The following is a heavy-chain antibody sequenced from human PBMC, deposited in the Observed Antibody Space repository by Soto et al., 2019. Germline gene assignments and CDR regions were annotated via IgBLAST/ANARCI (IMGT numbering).Heavy chain of an antibody. CDR1: GFSFSSHW. D-gene: IGHD2-2*01. V-gene: IGHV3-74*01. Sequence: EVQLVESGGGLVQPGGSLRLSCAASGFSFSSHWMHWVRQVPGEGLVWVSRINNDGSITTYADSVKGRFTISRDNAKNTLYLQMNSLRAEDTAVYYCGRAGPATCSIMSCFAYSPDVWGKGTTVTVSS. J-gene: IGHJ6*04. CDR2: INNDGSIT. CDR3: GRAGPATCSIMSCFAYSPDV.